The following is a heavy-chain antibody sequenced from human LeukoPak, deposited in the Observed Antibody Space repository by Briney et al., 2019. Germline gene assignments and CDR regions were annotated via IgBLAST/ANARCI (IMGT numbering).Heavy chain of an antibody. CDR1: GFTFDDYT. CDR2: ITWDGGST. V-gene: IGHV3-43*01. CDR3: AKDLEPDSYYYMHV. J-gene: IGHJ6*03. D-gene: IGHD5-24*01. Sequence: AGSLTLSCVAAGFTFDDYTMHWVRQPPGKGLEWVSLITWDGGSTFYADSAQGRFTISRDKRKNSLYLQMNSLRAEDTAFYFCAKDLEPDSYYYMHVWGKGTAVTVSS.